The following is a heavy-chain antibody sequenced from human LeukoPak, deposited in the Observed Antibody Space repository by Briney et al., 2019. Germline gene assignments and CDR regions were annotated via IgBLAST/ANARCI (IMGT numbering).Heavy chain of an antibody. Sequence: ASVKVSCKASGYTFTSYAMHWVRQAPGQRLEWMGWINVGNGNTKYSQKFQGRVTITRDTSASTAYMELSSLRSEDTAVYYCARAPVVPAAILYYYYGMDVWGQGTTVTVSS. D-gene: IGHD2-2*01. CDR3: ARAPVVPAAILYYYYGMDV. V-gene: IGHV1-3*01. CDR1: GYTFTSYA. J-gene: IGHJ6*02. CDR2: INVGNGNT.